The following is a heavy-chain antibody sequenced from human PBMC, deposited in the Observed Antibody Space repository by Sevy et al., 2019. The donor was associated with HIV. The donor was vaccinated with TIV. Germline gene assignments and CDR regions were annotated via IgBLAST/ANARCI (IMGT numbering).Heavy chain of an antibody. Sequence: GGSLRLSCVASGFTFSNSWMNWVRQAPGKGLEWVANINPGGTEEFYVDSVKGRFIISRDNSKNTLYLQMNYLGAEDTAVYYCARAPVYYYDSSGLSGLDVWGQGTTVTVSS. V-gene: IGHV3-7*01. CDR2: INPGGTEE. J-gene: IGHJ6*02. CDR3: ARAPVYYYDSSGLSGLDV. CDR1: GFTFSNSW. D-gene: IGHD3-22*01.